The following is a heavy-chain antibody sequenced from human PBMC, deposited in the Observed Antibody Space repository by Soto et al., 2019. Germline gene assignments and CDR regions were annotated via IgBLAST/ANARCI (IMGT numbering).Heavy chain of an antibody. Sequence: GGSLRLSCAASGFTFSNAWMSWVRQAPGKGLEWVGRIKSKTDGGTTDYAAPVKGRFTISRDDSKNTLYLQMNSLKTEDTAVYYCTTDSMVRGVMSYWGQGTLVTVSS. J-gene: IGHJ4*02. CDR1: GFTFSNAW. V-gene: IGHV3-15*01. D-gene: IGHD3-10*01. CDR2: IKSKTDGGTT. CDR3: TTDSMVRGVMSY.